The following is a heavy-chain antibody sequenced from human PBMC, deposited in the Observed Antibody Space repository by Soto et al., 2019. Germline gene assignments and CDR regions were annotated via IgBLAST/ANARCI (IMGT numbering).Heavy chain of an antibody. D-gene: IGHD5-12*01. CDR2: IIPILGIA. CDR1: GGTFSSYT. J-gene: IGHJ4*02. CDR3: ARGDSGYDFDY. Sequence: QVQLVQSGAEVKKPGSSVKVSCKASGGTFSSYTISWVRQAPGQGLEWMGRIIPILGIANYAQKFEGRVTITADKSTSTAYMELSSLRSEDTAVYYCARGDSGYDFDYWGQGTLVTVSS. V-gene: IGHV1-69*02.